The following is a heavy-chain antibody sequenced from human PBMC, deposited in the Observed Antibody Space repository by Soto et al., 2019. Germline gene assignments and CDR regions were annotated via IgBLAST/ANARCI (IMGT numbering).Heavy chain of an antibody. CDR2: IYHSGPT. CDR1: GGSISSGDYS. J-gene: IGHJ5*02. V-gene: IGHV4-30-2*01. D-gene: IGHD2-2*01. Sequence: LSLPCAVSGGSISSGDYSWSWIRQPRGKGLEWIGYIYHSGPTWYNPSLKSRVTISVDRSKNQFSLRLHSVTAADTAIYYCARGLGYCSTTTCSEDWFDPWGQGTPVTVSS. CDR3: ARGLGYCSTTTCSEDWFDP.